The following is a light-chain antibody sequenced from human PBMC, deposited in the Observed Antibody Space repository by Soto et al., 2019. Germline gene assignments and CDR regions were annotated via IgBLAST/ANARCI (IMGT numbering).Light chain of an antibody. J-gene: IGKJ5*01. CDR3: QQRSNWPPIT. Sequence: INMTQSPSTLSVSLGDIVTITFRASQTISSWLAWYQQKPGKAPKLLIYRASTLQNGVPSRFSGSGFGTDFTLTISSLEPEDAAVYYCQQRSNWPPITFGQGTLLEIK. CDR1: QTISSW. V-gene: IGKV1-5*03. CDR2: RAS.